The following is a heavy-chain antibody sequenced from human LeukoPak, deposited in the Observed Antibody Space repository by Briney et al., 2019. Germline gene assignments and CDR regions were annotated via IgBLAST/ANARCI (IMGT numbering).Heavy chain of an antibody. CDR2: INHSGST. D-gene: IGHD6-19*01. J-gene: IGHJ4*02. CDR1: GGSFSGYY. CDR3: ARHGAVAGNFDY. Sequence: PSETLSLTCAVYGGSFSGYYWSWIRQPPGKGLEWIGEINHSGSTNYNPSLKSRVTISVDTSKNQFSLKLSSVTAADTAVYYCARHGAVAGNFDYWGQGTLVTVSS. V-gene: IGHV4-34*01.